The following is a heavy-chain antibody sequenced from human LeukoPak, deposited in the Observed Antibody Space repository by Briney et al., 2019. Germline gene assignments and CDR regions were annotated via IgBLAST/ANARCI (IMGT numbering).Heavy chain of an antibody. CDR2: INHSGST. Sequence: SETLSLTCAVYGGSFSGYYWSWIRQPPGKELEWIGEINHSGSTNYNPSLKSRVTISVDTSKNQFSLKLSSVTAADTAVYYCARGRGSSSWYGAFDYWGQGTLVTVSS. J-gene: IGHJ4*02. V-gene: IGHV4-34*01. CDR3: ARGRGSSSWYGAFDY. D-gene: IGHD6-13*01. CDR1: GGSFSGYY.